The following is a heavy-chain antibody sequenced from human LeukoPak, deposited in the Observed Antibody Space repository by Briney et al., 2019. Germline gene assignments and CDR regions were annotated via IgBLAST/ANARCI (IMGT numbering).Heavy chain of an antibody. CDR3: ARGSTAAANFDF. CDR1: GFTYSTYW. D-gene: IGHD2-2*01. CDR2: IKQDGSAK. J-gene: IGHJ4*02. Sequence: GGSLRLSCVASGFTYSTYWMSWVRQAPGKGLEWVANIKQDGSAKDYVDSVKGRFTISRDNAKNSLYLQMNSLRAEDTAVYYCARGSTAAANFDFWGQGILVSVSS. V-gene: IGHV3-7*01.